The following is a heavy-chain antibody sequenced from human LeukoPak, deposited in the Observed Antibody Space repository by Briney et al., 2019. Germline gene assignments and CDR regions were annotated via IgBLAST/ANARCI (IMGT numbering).Heavy chain of an antibody. CDR3: ARAGDSSGYRRPPFDY. V-gene: IGHV4-59*12. CDR2: IYYSGST. CDR1: GGSISSYY. Sequence: SETLSLTCTVSGGSISSYYWSWIRQPPGKGLEWIGYIYYSGSTYFNPSLKSRVTISVDTSKNQFSLKLSSVTAADTAVYYCARAGDSSGYRRPPFDYWGQGTLVTVSS. D-gene: IGHD3-22*01. J-gene: IGHJ4*02.